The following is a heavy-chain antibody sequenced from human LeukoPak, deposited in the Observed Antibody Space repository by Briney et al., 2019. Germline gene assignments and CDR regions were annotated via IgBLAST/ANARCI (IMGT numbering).Heavy chain of an antibody. CDR2: IDPSDSYT. J-gene: IGHJ5*02. CDR1: EYSFTSYW. V-gene: IGHV5-10-1*01. CDR3: AREDPFKNWFDP. Sequence: GESLRISCKGSEYSFTSYWISWVRQMPGKGLEWMGRIDPSDSYTNYSPSFQGHVTISADKSISTAYLQWSSLKASDTAMYYCAREDPFKNWFDPWGQGNLVTVSS.